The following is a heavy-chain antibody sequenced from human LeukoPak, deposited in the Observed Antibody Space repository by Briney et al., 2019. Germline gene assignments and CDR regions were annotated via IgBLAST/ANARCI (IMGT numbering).Heavy chain of an antibody. Sequence: EGSVIRCCTPCAYICKVNYMHWVPQTSGQGLEWMGWIHPRRGDTNYAQKFQGRVTMTRDTSISTAYLDLSSLRSDDTAVYYCARDGEYGTGSYYRGCIDSWGQGTPVTVSP. D-gene: IGHD3-10*01. V-gene: IGHV1-2*03. CDR2: IHPRRGDT. CDR3: ARDGEYGTGSYYRGCIDS. CDR1: AYICKVNY. J-gene: IGHJ4*02.